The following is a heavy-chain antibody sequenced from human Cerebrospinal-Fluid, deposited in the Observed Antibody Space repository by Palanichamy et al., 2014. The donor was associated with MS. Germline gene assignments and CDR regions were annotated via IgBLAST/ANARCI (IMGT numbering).Heavy chain of an antibody. J-gene: IGHJ6*02. CDR3: ARDGSYGLGVYGLGYGMDV. V-gene: IGHV1-2*04. CDR1: RYTFRGYY. D-gene: IGHD5-18*01. Sequence: QVQLVQSGAEVKKPGASVKVSCKASRYTFRGYYMHWVRQAPGQGLEWMGRINPNSGGTNYAQKFQGWVTMTRDTSISTAYMELSRLRSDDTAVYYCARDGSYGLGVYGLGYGMDVWGQGTTVTVSS. CDR2: INPNSGGT.